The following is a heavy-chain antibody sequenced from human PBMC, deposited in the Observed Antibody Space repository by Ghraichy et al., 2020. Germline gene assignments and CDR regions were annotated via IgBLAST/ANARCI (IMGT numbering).Heavy chain of an antibody. D-gene: IGHD7-27*01. CDR2: IYHSGST. CDR1: GGSISSSNW. Sequence: SETLSLTCAVSGGSISSSNWWSWVRQPPGKGLEWIGEIYHSGSTNYNPSLKSRVTISVDKSKNQFSLKLSSVTAADTAVYYCARVVGELGIWYYYYGMDVWGQGTTVTVSS. CDR3: ARVVGELGIWYYYYGMDV. J-gene: IGHJ6*02. V-gene: IGHV4-4*02.